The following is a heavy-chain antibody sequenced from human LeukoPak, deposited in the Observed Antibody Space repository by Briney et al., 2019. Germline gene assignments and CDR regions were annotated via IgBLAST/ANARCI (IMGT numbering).Heavy chain of an antibody. CDR3: ASRIFGVVSYYYMDV. Sequence: GASVKVSCKASGYTFTSYAMNWVRQAPGQGLEWMGWINTNTGNPTYAQGFTGRFVFSLDTSVGTAYLQISSLKAEDTAVYYCASRIFGVVSYYYMDVWGKGTTVTVSS. V-gene: IGHV7-4-1*02. J-gene: IGHJ6*03. D-gene: IGHD3-3*01. CDR2: INTNTGNP. CDR1: GYTFTSYA.